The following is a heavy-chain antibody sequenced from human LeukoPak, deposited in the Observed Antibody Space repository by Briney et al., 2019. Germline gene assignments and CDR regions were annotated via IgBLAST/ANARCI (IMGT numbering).Heavy chain of an antibody. Sequence: PGGSLRLSCAASGFTFSSYEMNWVRQAPGKGLEWVSYISSSGSTIYYADSVKGRFTVSRDNAKNSLYLQMNSLRAEDTAVYYCARDKIGVVTGFDYWGQGTLVTVSS. CDR3: ARDKIGVVTGFDY. D-gene: IGHD3-3*01. V-gene: IGHV3-48*03. CDR1: GFTFSSYE. J-gene: IGHJ4*02. CDR2: ISSSGSTI.